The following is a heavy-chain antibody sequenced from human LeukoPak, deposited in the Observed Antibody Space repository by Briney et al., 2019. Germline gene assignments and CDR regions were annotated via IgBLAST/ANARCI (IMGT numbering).Heavy chain of an antibody. CDR3: ARKGAGYSGYGIDY. V-gene: IGHV3-30*02. D-gene: IGHD5-12*01. CDR2: IRYDGSNK. J-gene: IGHJ4*02. CDR1: GFTFSSYG. Sequence: PGGSLRLSCAASGFTFSSYGMHWVRQAPGKGLEWVAFIRYDGSNKYYADSVKGRFTISRDDAKNSLYLQMNSLRAEDTAVYYCARKGAGYSGYGIDYWGQGTLVTVSS.